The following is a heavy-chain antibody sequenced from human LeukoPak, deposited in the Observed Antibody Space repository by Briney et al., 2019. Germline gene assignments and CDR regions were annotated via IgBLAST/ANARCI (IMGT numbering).Heavy chain of an antibody. CDR1: GFTYSGYW. CDR2: IKQDGSEK. D-gene: IGHD4/OR15-4a*01. Sequence: GGSLRLSCVGSGFTYSGYWMSWVRQAPGKGLEWVANIKQDGSEKYYVDSVKGRYTISRDNAKNSLYLEMNSLRAEDTAVYYCAKGAMVRRGVWDWTEESTKYYFDYWGQGTLVTVSS. CDR3: AKGAMVRRGVWDWTEESTKYYFDY. V-gene: IGHV3-7*03. J-gene: IGHJ4*02.